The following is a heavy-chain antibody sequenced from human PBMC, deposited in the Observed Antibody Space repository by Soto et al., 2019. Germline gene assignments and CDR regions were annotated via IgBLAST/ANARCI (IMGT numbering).Heavy chain of an antibody. Sequence: QVQLVQSGAEVKKPGASVTVSCKASGFTFINYYRHWVLLAPGPGLEWMAIITPTGGSTNYAQKFPGRLTLTMDTTTRTVYMELSRLTSEDTAMYYCARHLTAGDVWGQGTLVTFSS. CDR3: ARHLTAGDV. V-gene: IGHV1-46*01. D-gene: IGHD2-8*02. CDR2: ITPTGGST. CDR1: GFTFINYY. J-gene: IGHJ4*02.